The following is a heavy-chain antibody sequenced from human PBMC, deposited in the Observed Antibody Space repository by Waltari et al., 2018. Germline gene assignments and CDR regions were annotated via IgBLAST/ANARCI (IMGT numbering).Heavy chain of an antibody. CDR1: GGSFSGYY. V-gene: IGHV4-34*01. J-gene: IGHJ4*02. D-gene: IGHD3-10*01. CDR3: ARGYGSGSYYKDRFDY. CDR2: INHSGST. Sequence: QVQLQQWGAGLLKPSETLSLTCAVYGGSFSGYYWSWIRQPPGKGLEWIGEINHSGSTNYNPSLKSRVTISVDTSKNQFSLKLSSVTAADTAVYYCARGYGSGSYYKDRFDYWGQGTLVTVSS.